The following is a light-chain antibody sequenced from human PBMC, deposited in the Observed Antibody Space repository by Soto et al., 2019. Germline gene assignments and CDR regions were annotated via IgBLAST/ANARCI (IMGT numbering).Light chain of an antibody. CDR2: EVS. CDR1: SSDIGSNNY. CDR3: RSYTTTTRL. J-gene: IGLJ3*02. V-gene: IGLV2-14*01. Sequence: QSALTQAASVSGSPGQSITISCTGTSSDIGSNNYVSWFQQRPGKAPTLIIYEVSNRPSGVSNHFSGSKSGNTASLTISGLLPEDEAEYYCRSYTTTTRLFGGGTKLTLL.